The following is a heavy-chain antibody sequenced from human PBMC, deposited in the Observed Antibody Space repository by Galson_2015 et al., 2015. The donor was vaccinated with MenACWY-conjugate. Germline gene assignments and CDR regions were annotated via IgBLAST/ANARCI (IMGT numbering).Heavy chain of an antibody. J-gene: IGHJ4*02. CDR3: ARKGVRPAAADY. D-gene: IGHD6-13*01. Sequence: SLRLSCAASGFTFSNSWMHWVRQAPGKGLVWVSRINGDRSSADYADSVKGRFTISRDNAKNTLYLQMNSLRGEDTAMYYCARKGVRPAAADYWGQGTLVTVSS. CDR2: INGDRSSA. CDR1: GFTFSNSW. V-gene: IGHV3-74*01.